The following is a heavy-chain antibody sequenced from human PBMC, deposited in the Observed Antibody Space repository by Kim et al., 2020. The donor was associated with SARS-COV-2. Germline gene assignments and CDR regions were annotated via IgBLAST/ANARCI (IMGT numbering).Heavy chain of an antibody. CDR2: ISGGGSTL. CDR3: ARDRAHINDMH. D-gene: IGHD3-9*01. V-gene: IGHV3-48*03. J-gene: IGHJ4*02. CDR1: GFTFSSYE. Sequence: GGSLRLSCAASGFTFSSYEMNWVRQAPGKGLEWLSYISGGGSTLYYADSVKGRFTISRDNAKNSLYLQMYSLRADDTAVYYCARDRAHINDMHWGQGTLVTVSS.